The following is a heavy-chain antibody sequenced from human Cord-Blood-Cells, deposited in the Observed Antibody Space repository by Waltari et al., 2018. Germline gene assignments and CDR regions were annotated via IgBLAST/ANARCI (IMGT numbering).Heavy chain of an antibody. J-gene: IGHJ4*02. CDR1: GYTLTELP. CDR2: FDPEDGET. D-gene: IGHD3-10*01. V-gene: IGHV1-24*01. CDR3: ATEFKGYGSGSYYFDY. Sequence: QVQLVQSGAEVKKPGASVKVSCKVSGYTLTELPMHWVRQAPGKGLEWMGGFDPEDGETIYEQKFQGRVTMTEDTSTDTAYMELSSLRSEDTAVYYCATEFKGYGSGSYYFDYWGQGTLVTVSS.